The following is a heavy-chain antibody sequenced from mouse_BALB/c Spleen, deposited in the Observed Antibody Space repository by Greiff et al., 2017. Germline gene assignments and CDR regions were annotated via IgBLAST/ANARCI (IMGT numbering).Heavy chain of an antibody. V-gene: IGHV14-3*02. Sequence: VQLQQSGAELVKPGASVKLSCTASGFNIKDTYMHWVKQRPEQGLEWIGRIDPANGNTKYDPKFQGKATITADTSSNTAYLQLSSLTSEDTAVYYWARSSYYAMDYWGQGTSVTVSS. J-gene: IGHJ4*01. CDR2: IDPANGNT. D-gene: IGHD3-1*01. CDR1: GFNIKDTY. CDR3: ARSSYYAMDY.